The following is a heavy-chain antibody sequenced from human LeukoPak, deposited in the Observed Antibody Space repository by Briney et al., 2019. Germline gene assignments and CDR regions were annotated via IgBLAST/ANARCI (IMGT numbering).Heavy chain of an antibody. CDR2: IYYSGST. V-gene: IGHV4-59*08. Sequence: SETLSLTCTVSGGSISSYYWSWIRQPPGKGLEWIGYIYYSGSTNYNPSLKSRVTISVDTSKNQFSLKLSSVTAADTAVYYCARGGLGGVNPYYYYMDVWGKGTTVTVSS. J-gene: IGHJ6*03. D-gene: IGHD3-3*01. CDR3: ARGGLGGVNPYYYYMDV. CDR1: GGSISSYY.